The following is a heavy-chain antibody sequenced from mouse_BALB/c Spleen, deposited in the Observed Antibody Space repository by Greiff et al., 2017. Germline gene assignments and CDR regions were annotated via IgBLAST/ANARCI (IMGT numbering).Heavy chain of an antibody. CDR2: IYPGDGDT. J-gene: IGHJ4*01. V-gene: IGHV1-80*01. CDR3: ARRWLLRFGDY. CDR1: GYAFSSYW. D-gene: IGHD2-3*01. Sequence: QVQLKQSGAELVRPGSSVKISCKASGYAFSSYWMNWVKQRPGQGLEWIGQIYPGDGDTNYNGKFKGKATLTADKSSSTAYMQLSSLTSEDSAVYFCARRWLLRFGDYWGQGTSVTVSS.